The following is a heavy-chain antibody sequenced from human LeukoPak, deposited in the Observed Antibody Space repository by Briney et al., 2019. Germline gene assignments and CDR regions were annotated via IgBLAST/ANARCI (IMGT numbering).Heavy chain of an antibody. CDR2: LYTAGDT. CDR3: ARESGKFDY. CDR1: GFSVSSKY. J-gene: IGHJ4*02. V-gene: IGHV3-53*05. Sequence: GGSLRLSCAASGFSVSSKYMSWVRQAPGKGLEWVSVLYTAGDTYYADSVKGRFSISRDNSKNSLSLEMNSLRTEDTAMYYCARESGKFDYWGQGTLVAVSS.